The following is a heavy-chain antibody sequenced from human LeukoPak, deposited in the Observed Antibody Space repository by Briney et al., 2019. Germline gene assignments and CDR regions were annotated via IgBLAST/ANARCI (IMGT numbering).Heavy chain of an antibody. D-gene: IGHD3-22*01. CDR3: ATDPYYYDSSGYPEFDP. CDR2: FDPEDGET. J-gene: IGHJ5*02. CDR1: GYTLTELS. Sequence: ASVKVSCKVSGYTLTELSMHWVRQAPGKGLEWMGGFDPEDGETIYAQKFQGRVTMTEDISTDTAYMELSSLRSEDTAVYYCATDPYYYDSSGYPEFDPWGQGTLVTVSS. V-gene: IGHV1-24*01.